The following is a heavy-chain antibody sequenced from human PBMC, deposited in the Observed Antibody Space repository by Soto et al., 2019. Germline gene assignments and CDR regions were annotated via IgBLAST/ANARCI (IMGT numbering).Heavy chain of an antibody. CDR3: ARAGWNYLKERWFDP. D-gene: IGHD1-7*01. Sequence: QVQLQQWGAGLLKPSETLSLTCAVYGGSFSGYYWSWIRQPPGKGLEWIGEINHSGSTNYNPSLKSRVTISVDTSKNQFSLKLSSVTAADTAVYYCARAGWNYLKERWFDPWGQGTLVTVSS. J-gene: IGHJ5*02. V-gene: IGHV4-34*01. CDR2: INHSGST. CDR1: GGSFSGYY.